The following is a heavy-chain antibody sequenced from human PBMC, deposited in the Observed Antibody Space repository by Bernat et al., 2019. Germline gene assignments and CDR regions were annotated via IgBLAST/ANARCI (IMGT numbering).Heavy chain of an antibody. J-gene: IGHJ6*03. CDR2: ITNSSSYT. CDR1: GFTFSDYY. Sequence: QVQLVESGGGVVKPGGSLRLSCAASGFTFSDYYMSWIRQAPGKGLDWVSYITNSSSYTNYADSVKGRFTISRDNAKNSLYLQMNSLRAEDTAVYYCARRTSASAPYMDVWGKGTTVTVSS. CDR3: ARRTSASAPYMDV. V-gene: IGHV3-11*05.